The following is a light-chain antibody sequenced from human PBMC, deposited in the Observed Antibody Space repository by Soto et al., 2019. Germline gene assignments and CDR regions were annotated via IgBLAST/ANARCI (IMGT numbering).Light chain of an antibody. CDR3: ATWDDSLNGSYV. CDR1: TSNSGSNY. V-gene: IGLV1-47*01. J-gene: IGLJ1*01. CDR2: RNN. Sequence: QSVRTQPPSASRTPGQGVTISCSGSTSNSGSNYVYCYQQLPGTAPKLLIYRNNQRPSGVPDLFSGSKSGTSASLAISGLRSDDEADYFCATWDDSLNGSYVFGTGTKVTVL.